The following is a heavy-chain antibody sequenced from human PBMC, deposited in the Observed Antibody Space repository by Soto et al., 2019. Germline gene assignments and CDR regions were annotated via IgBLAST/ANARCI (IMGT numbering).Heavy chain of an antibody. D-gene: IGHD3-3*01. CDR2: INVGNDKT. V-gene: IGHV1-3*01. CDR3: ASLSAIFGVVPRGAFDI. Sequence: QVQLVQSGAEVKKPGASVKVSCKPSGYNFTSYPIHWVRQAPGLRLEWMGWINVGNDKTKYSQKFQGRLTITRDTSASTAYMELSSLTSEDTAVYYCASLSAIFGVVPRGAFDIWGQGTVVTVS. CDR1: GYNFTSYP. J-gene: IGHJ3*02.